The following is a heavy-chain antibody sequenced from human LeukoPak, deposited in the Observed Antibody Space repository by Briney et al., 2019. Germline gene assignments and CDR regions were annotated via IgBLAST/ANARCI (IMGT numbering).Heavy chain of an antibody. Sequence: GESLRLSCAASGFTFSSYSMNWVRQAPGKGLEWVSSISSSSSYIYYADSVKGRFTISRDNSKNMIYLEMSSLKAEDTAVYYCAKERNLEIAVAGTIFDYWGQGTLVTVSS. J-gene: IGHJ4*02. CDR1: GFTFSSYS. V-gene: IGHV3-21*01. CDR2: ISSSSSYI. D-gene: IGHD6-19*01. CDR3: AKERNLEIAVAGTIFDY.